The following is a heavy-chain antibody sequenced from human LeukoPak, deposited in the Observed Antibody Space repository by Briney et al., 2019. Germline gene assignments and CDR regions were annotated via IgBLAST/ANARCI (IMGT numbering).Heavy chain of an antibody. D-gene: IGHD1-14*01. CDR1: GFTFSRYW. CDR2: INSDGSTT. V-gene: IGHV3-74*01. Sequence: GESLRLSCVASGFTFSRYWMHWVRQAPGKGLVWVSRINSDGSTTIYADSVKGRFTISRDNAKNTLYLQMNSLRAEDTAVYFCASGPTGFAWGQGTLVTVSS. CDR3: ASGPTGFA. J-gene: IGHJ5*02.